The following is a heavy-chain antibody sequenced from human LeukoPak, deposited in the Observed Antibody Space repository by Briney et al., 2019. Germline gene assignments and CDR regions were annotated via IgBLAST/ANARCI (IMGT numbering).Heavy chain of an antibody. CDR1: GFTVSSNY. V-gene: IGHV3-53*01. Sequence: GGSLRLSCAASGFTVSSNYMSWVRQAPGKGLEWVSVIYSGGSTYYADSVKGRFSISRENFKNTLYLKMNSLGAEDTAVYDCARDRNVGATEYDYGGQGTLVTVSS. CDR2: IYSGGST. CDR3: ARDRNVGATEYDY. D-gene: IGHD1-26*01. J-gene: IGHJ4*02.